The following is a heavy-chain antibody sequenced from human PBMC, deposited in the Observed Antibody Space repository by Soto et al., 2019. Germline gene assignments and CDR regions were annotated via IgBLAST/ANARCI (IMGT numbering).Heavy chain of an antibody. CDR2: ISRDGSTT. J-gene: IGHJ4*02. Sequence: GGSLRLSCTGSGLAFSNYWIHWIRQAPGKGLAWVSRISRDGSTTTYAGSVKGRFTISRDFAKNTLYLQMNSLRAEDTAVYYCASSLLTPFDYWGQGTLVTVSS. CDR1: GLAFSNYW. V-gene: IGHV3-74*01. CDR3: ASSLLTPFDY. D-gene: IGHD7-27*01.